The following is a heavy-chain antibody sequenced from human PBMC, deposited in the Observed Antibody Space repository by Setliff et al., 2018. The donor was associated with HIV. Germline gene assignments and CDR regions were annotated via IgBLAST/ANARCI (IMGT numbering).Heavy chain of an antibody. CDR2: IFRSGTT. CDR3: ARDRHYSGLGSYGP. V-gene: IGHV4-4*07. CDR1: GGSFGDYH. Sequence: PSETLSLTCTISGGSFGDYHWSWIRQPAGRGLEWIGRIFRSGTTDYKFSLKSRVTISIETSRNQFSLRLTSVTAEDTAVYYCARDRHYSGLGSYGPWGPGTLVTVSS. J-gene: IGHJ5*02. D-gene: IGHD3-10*01.